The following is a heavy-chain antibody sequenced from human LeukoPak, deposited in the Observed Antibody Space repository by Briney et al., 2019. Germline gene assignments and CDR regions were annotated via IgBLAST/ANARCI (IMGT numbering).Heavy chain of an antibody. Sequence: ASVKVSCRASGYTFTGYYVYWVRQAPGQGLEWMGWINPNSGGTNYAQKFQGRVTMTRDTSISTAYMELSRLRSDDTAVYYCATRWSGQWLVQDYYFDYWGQGTLVTVPS. D-gene: IGHD6-19*01. V-gene: IGHV1-2*02. CDR2: INPNSGGT. CDR3: ATRWSGQWLVQDYYFDY. J-gene: IGHJ4*02. CDR1: GYTFTGYY.